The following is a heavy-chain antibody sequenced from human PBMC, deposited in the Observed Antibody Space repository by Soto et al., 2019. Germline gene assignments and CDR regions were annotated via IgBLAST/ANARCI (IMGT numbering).Heavy chain of an antibody. CDR2: ISGSGGST. Sequence: GGSLRLSCAASGFTFSSYAMSWVRQAPGKGLEWVSAISGSGGSTYYADSVKGRFTISRDKSKNTLYLQMNSRRAEDKAVYYCAKALRFYGSGSYYDYRGQGTLVTVSS. D-gene: IGHD3-10*01. CDR3: AKALRFYGSGSYYDY. V-gene: IGHV3-23*01. J-gene: IGHJ4*02. CDR1: GFTFSSYA.